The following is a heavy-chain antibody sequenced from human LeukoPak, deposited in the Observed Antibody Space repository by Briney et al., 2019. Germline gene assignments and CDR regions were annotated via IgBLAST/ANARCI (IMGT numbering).Heavy chain of an antibody. V-gene: IGHV1-69*13. Sequence: SVKVSCKASGGTFSSYAISWVRQAPGQGLEWMGGIIPIFGTANYAQKFQGRVTITADESTSTAYMELSSLRSEDTAVYYCARTETVLRFLEWLSRGAFDIWGQGTMVTVSS. CDR2: IIPIFGTA. D-gene: IGHD3-3*01. CDR1: GGTFSSYA. J-gene: IGHJ3*02. CDR3: ARTETVLRFLEWLSRGAFDI.